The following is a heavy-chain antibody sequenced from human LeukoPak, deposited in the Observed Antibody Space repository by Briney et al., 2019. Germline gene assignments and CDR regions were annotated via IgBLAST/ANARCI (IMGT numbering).Heavy chain of an antibody. J-gene: IGHJ4*02. CDR2: IYYSVST. Sequence: SETLSLTCTVSGGSISSSSWSWIRQPPEKGLEWIGYIYYSVSTNYNPSLKSRVTISVDTSKNQFSLRPSSVTAADTAVYYCARHKEGNSGYFQYWGQGTLVTVSS. CDR3: ARHKEGNSGYFQY. V-gene: IGHV4-59*08. CDR1: GGSISSSS. D-gene: IGHD3-22*01.